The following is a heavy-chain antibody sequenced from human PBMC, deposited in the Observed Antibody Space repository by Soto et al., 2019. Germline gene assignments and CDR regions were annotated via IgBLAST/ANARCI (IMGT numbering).Heavy chain of an antibody. CDR3: ARARVATILRYYYYGMDV. J-gene: IGHJ6*02. V-gene: IGHV1-2*04. Sequence: QVQLVQSGAEVKKPGASVKVSCKASGYTFTGYYMHWVRQAPGQGLEWMGWINPNSGGTNYAQKCQGWVTMTRDTSISTAYMELSRLRSDDTAVYYCARARVATILRYYYYGMDVWGQGTTVTVSS. D-gene: IGHD5-12*01. CDR2: INPNSGGT. CDR1: GYTFTGYY.